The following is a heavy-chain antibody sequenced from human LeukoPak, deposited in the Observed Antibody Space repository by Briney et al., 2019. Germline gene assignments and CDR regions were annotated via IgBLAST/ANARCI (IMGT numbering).Heavy chain of an antibody. J-gene: IGHJ4*02. CDR3: ARDRNVVGADFDY. V-gene: IGHV3-30*04. D-gene: IGHD2-21*01. Sequence: GGSLRLSCAASGFIFDNFAIHWVRQAPGKGLEWVSIVSFDGTNNFYADSVKGRFTVSRDNSKNTVYLHMNSLRPDDTAVYFCARDRNVVGADFDYWGQGTLFTGSS. CDR1: GFIFDNFA. CDR2: VSFDGTNN.